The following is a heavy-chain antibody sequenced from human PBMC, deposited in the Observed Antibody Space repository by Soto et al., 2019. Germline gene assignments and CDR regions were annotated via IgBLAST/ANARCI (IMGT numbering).Heavy chain of an antibody. CDR1: GVTFSGYA. J-gene: IGHJ3*02. Sequence: EVQLLESGGGLVQPGGSLRLSCTASGVTFSGYAMSWVRQALGKGLEWVSAISGTGGNTYYADSVKGRFTISRDNSESTLFLQMHILRADDTAVYYCATRHAYGGNLDAFDIWGQGTTVAVSS. V-gene: IGHV3-23*01. CDR3: ATRHAYGGNLDAFDI. CDR2: ISGTGGNT. D-gene: IGHD2-15*01.